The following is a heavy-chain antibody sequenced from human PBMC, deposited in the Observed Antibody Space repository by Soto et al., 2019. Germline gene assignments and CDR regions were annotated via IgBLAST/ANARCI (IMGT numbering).Heavy chain of an antibody. CDR1: GFTFSSYG. Sequence: QVQLVESGGGVVQPGRSLRLSCAASGFTFSSYGMHWVRQAPGKGLEWVAVISYDGSNKYYADSVKGRFTISRDNSKNTLYLQMNSLRAEDTAVYYCAKAWVATINDCWGQGTLVTVSS. CDR3: AKAWVATINDC. V-gene: IGHV3-30*18. CDR2: ISYDGSNK. J-gene: IGHJ4*02. D-gene: IGHD5-12*01.